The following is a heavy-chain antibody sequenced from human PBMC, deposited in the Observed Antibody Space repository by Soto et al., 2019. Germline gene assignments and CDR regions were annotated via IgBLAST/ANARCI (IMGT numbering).Heavy chain of an antibody. V-gene: IGHV1-18*01. CDR1: GYTFTNYG. CDR2: FNPANRNT. D-gene: IGHD2-21*02. Sequence: ASVKVSCKVSGYTFTNYGINWVRQAPGQGLEWVGWFNPANRNTNYAQKFQDRVSMTTDTSTNTAYMELRGLRSDDAAVYYCARVRFGDPFDFWGQGTLVTVSS. J-gene: IGHJ4*02. CDR3: ARVRFGDPFDF.